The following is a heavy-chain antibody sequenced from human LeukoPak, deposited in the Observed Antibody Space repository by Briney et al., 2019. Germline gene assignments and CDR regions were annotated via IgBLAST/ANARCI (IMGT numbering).Heavy chain of an antibody. Sequence: GGSLRLSCAASGFTFSSYSMNWVRQAPGKGLEWVSSISSSSSYIYYADSLKGRFTISRDNAKNSLYLQMNSLRAEDTAVYYCARGPSGYHNTGGQGTLVTVSS. J-gene: IGHJ4*02. D-gene: IGHD5-12*01. CDR3: ARGPSGYHNT. CDR2: ISSSSSYI. CDR1: GFTFSSYS. V-gene: IGHV3-21*01.